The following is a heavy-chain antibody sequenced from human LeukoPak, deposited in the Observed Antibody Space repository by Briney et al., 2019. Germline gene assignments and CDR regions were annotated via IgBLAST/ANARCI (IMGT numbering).Heavy chain of an antibody. CDR1: GYTFTVYY. V-gene: IGHV1-2*02. Sequence: ASVKVSCKASGYTFTVYYIHWVRQAPGQGLEWMGWINPNSGDASYAQKFHGRVTMSRDTSISTAYMELSSDDTAVYYCARGSGWAAVDCWGQGTLVTVSS. D-gene: IGHD6-19*01. CDR3: ARGSGWAAVDC. CDR2: INPNSGDA. J-gene: IGHJ4*02.